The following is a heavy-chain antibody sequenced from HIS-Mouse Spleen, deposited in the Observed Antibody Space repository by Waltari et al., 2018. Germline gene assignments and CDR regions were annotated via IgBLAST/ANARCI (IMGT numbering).Heavy chain of an antibody. CDR3: ARETGRWAFDAFDI. J-gene: IGHJ3*02. CDR1: GYTFTGYY. D-gene: IGHD3-3*02. V-gene: IGHV1-2*02. Sequence: QVQLVQSGAEVKKPGDSVKVSCKASGYTFTGYYMHWVRQAQVQGLGGMEWINPNSGCTNHAKKCQGRVTMTRDTSSSTAYMELGRLGSDDTAVYYCARETGRWAFDAFDIWGQGTMVTVSS. CDR2: INPNSGCT.